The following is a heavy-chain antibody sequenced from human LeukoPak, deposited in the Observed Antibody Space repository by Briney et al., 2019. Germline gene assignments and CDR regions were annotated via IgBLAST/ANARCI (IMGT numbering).Heavy chain of an antibody. Sequence: SAVTVSLKASVGTFISYAIILLRQAPAQGLEGMGGIIPIFCTANYAQKFQVRVTITTDESTTTAYMDVSSLRCEDTAVYYCARGLVYWGQGTLVTVSS. J-gene: IGHJ4*02. CDR3: ARGLVY. V-gene: IGHV1-69*05. CDR2: IIPIFCTA. CDR1: VGTFISYA.